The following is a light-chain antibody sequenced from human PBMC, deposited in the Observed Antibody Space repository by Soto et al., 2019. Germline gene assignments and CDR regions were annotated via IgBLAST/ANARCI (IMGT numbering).Light chain of an antibody. Sequence: EIVMTQSPATLSVSPGERATLFCRASQSVSRNFLAWYQQKPGQAPRLLIYGASTRATGVPARFSGSGSGTEFTLTISSLQSEDFAVYYCQQYSAWPLTFGGGTKVAIK. CDR1: QSVSRN. V-gene: IGKV3-15*01. CDR2: GAS. J-gene: IGKJ4*01. CDR3: QQYSAWPLT.